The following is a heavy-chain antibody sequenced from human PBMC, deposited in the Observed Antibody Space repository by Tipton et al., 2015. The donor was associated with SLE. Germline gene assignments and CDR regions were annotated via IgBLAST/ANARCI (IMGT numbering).Heavy chain of an antibody. D-gene: IGHD4-11*01. CDR3: ARGDGTTDY. V-gene: IGHV4-34*01. Sequence: GLVKPSETLSLTCAVYGGSFSGYNWNWIRQSPEKGLEWIGEINHSGITNFNPSLESRVTISIDTSKNQFSLRLTSVTAADTAVYYCARGDGTTDYWGQGTLVTVSS. J-gene: IGHJ4*02. CDR2: INHSGIT. CDR1: GGSFSGYN.